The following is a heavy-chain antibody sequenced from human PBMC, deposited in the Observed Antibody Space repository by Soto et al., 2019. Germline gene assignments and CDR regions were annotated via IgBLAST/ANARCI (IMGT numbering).Heavy chain of an antibody. CDR2: IYYSGST. J-gene: IGHJ6*02. D-gene: IGHD3-16*01. CDR3: ARDNMRARDGMDI. V-gene: IGHV4-61*01. CDR1: GGSVSSGSYH. Sequence: SETLSLTCTVSGGSVSSGSYHWTWIRQPPGKGLEWIGYIYYSGSTNYNPSLKSRVTISVDTSKNQFSLKLSSVTAADTAVYYCARDNMRARDGMDIWGQGTTVTVSS.